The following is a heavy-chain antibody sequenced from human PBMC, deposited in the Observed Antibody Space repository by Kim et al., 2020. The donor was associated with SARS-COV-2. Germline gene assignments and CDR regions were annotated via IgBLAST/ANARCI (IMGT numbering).Heavy chain of an antibody. D-gene: IGHD2-21*01. CDR1: GYTFTSYD. CDR3: VRGTQLLLCRVDVAFEI. V-gene: IGHV1-8*01. J-gene: IGHJ3*02. Sequence: ASVNVSCKASGYTFTSYDINWVRQATGQGLEWMGWMNPNSGNTGYAQKFQGRVTLTRNTSISTAYMELSSLRAEDTAVYYCVRGTQLLLCRVDVAFEICG. CDR2: MNPNSGNT.